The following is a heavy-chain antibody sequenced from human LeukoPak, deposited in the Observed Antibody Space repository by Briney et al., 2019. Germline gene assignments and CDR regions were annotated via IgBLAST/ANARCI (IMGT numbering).Heavy chain of an antibody. CDR2: IIPIFGAA. J-gene: IGHJ3*02. CDR1: GGTFSSYA. V-gene: IGHV1-69*06. Sequence: GASVKVSCKASGGTFSSYAISWVRQAPGQGREWMGGIIPIFGAANYAQKFQGRVTITADKSTSTAYMELSSLRSEDTAVYYCARDPGDILTGPILGAFDIWGQGTMVTVSS. D-gene: IGHD3-9*01. CDR3: ARDPGDILTGPILGAFDI.